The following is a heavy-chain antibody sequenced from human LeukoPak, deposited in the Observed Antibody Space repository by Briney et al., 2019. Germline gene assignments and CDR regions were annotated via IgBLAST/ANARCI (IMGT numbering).Heavy chain of an antibody. V-gene: IGHV1-24*01. D-gene: IGHD4-23*01. CDR3: ATPRDYGGNPYFDY. CDR1: GYTLTELS. Sequence: GASVKVSCKVSGYTLTELSMHWVRQAPGNGLEWMGGFDPEDGETIYAQKFQGRVTMTEDTSTDTAYMELSSLRSEDTAVYYCATPRDYGGNPYFDYWGQGTLVTVSS. J-gene: IGHJ4*02. CDR2: FDPEDGET.